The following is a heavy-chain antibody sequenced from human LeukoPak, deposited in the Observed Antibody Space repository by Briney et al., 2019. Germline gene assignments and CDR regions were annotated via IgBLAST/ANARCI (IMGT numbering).Heavy chain of an antibody. V-gene: IGHV3-33*06. J-gene: IGHJ4*02. Sequence: GRSLGLSCAASGFTFSSYGMHWVRQAPGKGREWVAVIWYDGSNKYYADSVKGRFTISRDNSKNPLYLQMNSLRAEDTAVYYCAKGSDSSGYYDDYWGQGTLVTVSS. CDR2: IWYDGSNK. CDR3: AKGSDSSGYYDDY. CDR1: GFTFSSYG. D-gene: IGHD3-22*01.